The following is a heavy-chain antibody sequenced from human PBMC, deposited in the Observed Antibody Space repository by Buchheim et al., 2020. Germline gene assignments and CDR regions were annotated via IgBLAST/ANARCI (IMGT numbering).Heavy chain of an antibody. J-gene: IGHJ6*02. CDR1: SFRVTTTY. CDR2: ISDVGTT. Sequence: EVHLVESGGAFVQPGGSLRLSCSTSSFRVTTTYMTWVRQAPGTGLEWVSVISDVGTTYYADSVKGRFTISRDNSNTMVYLQMNSLRVEDTAVYYCARGINGIDVWGQGTT. D-gene: IGHD2-15*01. V-gene: IGHV3-66*01. CDR3: ARGINGIDV.